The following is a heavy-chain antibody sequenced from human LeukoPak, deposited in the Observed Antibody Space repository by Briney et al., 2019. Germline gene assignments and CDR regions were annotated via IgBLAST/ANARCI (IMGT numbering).Heavy chain of an antibody. D-gene: IGHD3-10*01. J-gene: IGHJ3*02. CDR1: GYSISSGYF. CDR2: IYNSGST. CDR3: AKSNGYGLIDI. Sequence: PSETLSLTCTVSGYSISSGYFWGWIRQTPGKGLEWIGSIYNSGSTYYSPSLKSRVTKSLDTSRNQFSLKLNSVTAADTAVYYCAKSNGYGLIDIWGQGTMVTVSS. V-gene: IGHV4-38-2*02.